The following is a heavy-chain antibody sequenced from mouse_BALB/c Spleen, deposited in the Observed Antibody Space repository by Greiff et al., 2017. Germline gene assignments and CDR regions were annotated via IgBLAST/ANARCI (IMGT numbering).Heavy chain of an antibody. CDR3: ARGGYYYGSSSSWFAY. CDR2: ISYSGST. J-gene: IGHJ3*01. CDR1: GDSITSGY. Sequence: EVMLVESGPSLVKPSQTLSLTCCVTGDSITSGYWNWIRKFPGNKLEYMGYISYSGSTYYNPSLKSRISITRDTSKNQYYLQLNSVTTEDTATYYCARGGYYYGSSSSWFAYWGQGTLVTVSA. D-gene: IGHD1-1*01. V-gene: IGHV3-8*02.